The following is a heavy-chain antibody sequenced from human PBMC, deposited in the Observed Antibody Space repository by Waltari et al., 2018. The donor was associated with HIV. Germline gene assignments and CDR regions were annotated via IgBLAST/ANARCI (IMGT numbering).Heavy chain of an antibody. CDR3: ASAALAVAGPETFDY. V-gene: IGHV1-69*12. Sequence: QVQLVQSGAEVKKPGSSVKVSCKASGGTFSSYAISWVRQAPGQGLEWMGGIIPIYGTANYAQKFQGRVTMTADESTSTAYMELSSLRSEDTAVYYCASAALAVAGPETFDYWGQGTLVTVSS. D-gene: IGHD6-19*01. CDR1: GGTFSSYA. J-gene: IGHJ4*02. CDR2: IIPIYGTA.